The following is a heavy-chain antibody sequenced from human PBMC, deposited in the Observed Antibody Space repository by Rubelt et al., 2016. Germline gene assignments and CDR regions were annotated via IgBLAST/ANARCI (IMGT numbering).Heavy chain of an antibody. V-gene: IGHV4-34*12. Sequence: QVQLQQWGAGLLKPSETLSLTCAVYGGSFSSYYWSWIRQPPGKGLEWIGEIIHSGSTNYNPSLKSRVTISVDTSKKQFSLKLSLVTAADTAVYYCARETAVTTLVYYYYMDVWGKGTTVTVSS. D-gene: IGHD4-17*01. J-gene: IGHJ6*03. CDR1: GGSFSSYY. CDR2: IIHSGST. CDR3: ARETAVTTLVYYYYMDV.